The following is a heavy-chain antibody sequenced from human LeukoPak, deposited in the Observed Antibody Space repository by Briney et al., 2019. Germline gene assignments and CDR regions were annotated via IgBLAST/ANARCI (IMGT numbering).Heavy chain of an antibody. CDR1: GGSISITSYY. CDR2: IHSSGST. CDR3: ARDGPYSGSYERAFDI. Sequence: SSETLSLTCTVSGGSISITSYYWNWIRQPAGKGLEWIGRIHSSGSTNYNPSLKSRVTISVDTSKNQFSLKLTSVTAADTAVYYCARDGPYSGSYERAFDIWGQGTMVTVSS. V-gene: IGHV4-61*02. J-gene: IGHJ3*02. D-gene: IGHD1-26*01.